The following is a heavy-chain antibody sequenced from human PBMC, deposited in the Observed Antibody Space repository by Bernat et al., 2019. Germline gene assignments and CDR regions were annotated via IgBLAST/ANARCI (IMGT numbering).Heavy chain of an antibody. J-gene: IGHJ6*02. CDR2: IYYSGST. CDR1: GGSISSYY. V-gene: IGHV4-59*01. CDR3: ARDVLNYGEWIEYGMDV. Sequence: QVQLQESGPGLVKPSETLSLTCTVSGGSISSYYWSWIRQPPGKGLEWIGYIYYSGSTNYNPSLKSRVTISVDTSKNQFSLKLSSVTAADTAVYYCARDVLNYGEWIEYGMDVWGQGTTVTVSS. D-gene: IGHD3-16*01.